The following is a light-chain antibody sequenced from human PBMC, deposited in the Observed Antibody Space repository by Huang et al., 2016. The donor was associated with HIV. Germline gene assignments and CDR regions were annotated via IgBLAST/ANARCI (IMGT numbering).Light chain of an antibody. V-gene: IGKV3-15*01. Sequence: EVVMTQSPATLSGSPGERATLSCRASQNVGSDLAWYQQKPGQAPRPLRYGASTRATGIPARFSGRRSGTGFTLTISSLQSEDFATYYCQQYENWPRTVGQGTKLGIK. J-gene: IGKJ2*01. CDR3: QQYENWPRT. CDR2: GAS. CDR1: QNVGSD.